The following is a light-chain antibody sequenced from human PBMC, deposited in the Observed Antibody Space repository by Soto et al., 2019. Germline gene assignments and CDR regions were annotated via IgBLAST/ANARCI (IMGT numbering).Light chain of an antibody. V-gene: IGKV1-39*01. CDR1: QTISGY. J-gene: IGKJ2*01. CDR2: AAS. Sequence: DIQMTQSPSSLSASVGDRVSITCRASQTISGYLNWYQQKPGKAPNLLIYAASRLQSGVPSRFNGSGSGTDFTLTISSLQPEDFATYYCQQSYSFPRTFGQGTKLEIK. CDR3: QQSYSFPRT.